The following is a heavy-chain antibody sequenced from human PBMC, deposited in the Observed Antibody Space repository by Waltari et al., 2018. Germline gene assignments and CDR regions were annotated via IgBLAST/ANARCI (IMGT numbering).Heavy chain of an antibody. D-gene: IGHD5-12*01. CDR3: ATYIGASVGTAAFDV. V-gene: IGHV4-39*01. CDR1: GGSIDTPKHY. J-gene: IGHJ3*01. CDR2: ISYVGTT. Sequence: QLQLQESGPGPVKPSETLSLTCSVSGGSIDTPKHYWSWIRQPPGQGLEWNGTISYVGTTYTDPSLRSLLTMSRDTSKNQLSLTLGSTTAADTAVYYCATYIGASVGTAAFDVWGQGTMVTVSS.